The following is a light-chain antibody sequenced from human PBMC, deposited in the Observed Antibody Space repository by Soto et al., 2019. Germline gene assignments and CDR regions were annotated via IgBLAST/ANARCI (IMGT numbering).Light chain of an antibody. CDR1: NSDIGRYNY. V-gene: IGLV2-14*01. CDR2: EVI. CDR3: SSYTSMDTVI. J-gene: IGLJ2*01. Sequence: QSVRTQPASVSGSPGQSITISCTGTNSDIGRYNYVSWHQQYPGKAPKLLIFEVIHRPSGVSDRFSGSKSGSKASLTISGLQAEDEADYYCSSYTSMDTVIFGGGTKVTVL.